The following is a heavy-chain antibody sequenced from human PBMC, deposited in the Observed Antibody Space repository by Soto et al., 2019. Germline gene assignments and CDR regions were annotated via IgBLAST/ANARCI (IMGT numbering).Heavy chain of an antibody. CDR2: IYYSGST. J-gene: IGHJ4*02. V-gene: IGHV4-31*03. D-gene: IGHD3-16*02. Sequence: SETLSLTCTVSGGSISSGGYCWSWIRQHPGKGLGWIGYIYYSGSTYYNPSLKSRVTISVDTSKNQFSLKLSSVTAADTAVYYCARAMITFGGVIVYFDYWGQGTLVTVSS. CDR1: GGSISSGGYC. CDR3: ARAMITFGGVIVYFDY.